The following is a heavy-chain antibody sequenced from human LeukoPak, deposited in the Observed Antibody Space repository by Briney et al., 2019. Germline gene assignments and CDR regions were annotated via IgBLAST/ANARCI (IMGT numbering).Heavy chain of an antibody. Sequence: PSQTRSLTSTVSGGSISSGGYYWSWIRQHPGKGLEWIGYIYYSGSTYYNPSLKSRVTISVDTSKNQFSLKLSSVTAADTAVYYCARQRDSSGYYYYFDYWGQGTLVTVSS. D-gene: IGHD3-22*01. CDR2: IYYSGST. V-gene: IGHV4-31*03. J-gene: IGHJ4*02. CDR3: ARQRDSSGYYYYFDY. CDR1: GGSISSGGYY.